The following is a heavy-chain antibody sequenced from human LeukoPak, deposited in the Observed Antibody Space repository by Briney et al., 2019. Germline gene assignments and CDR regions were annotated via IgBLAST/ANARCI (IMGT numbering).Heavy chain of an antibody. CDR3: ARTMGHPYYFDY. CDR2: IYSSGST. CDR1: GVSISSGSYF. J-gene: IGHJ4*02. V-gene: IGHV4-61*02. Sequence: SQTLSLTCTVSGVSISSGSYFWSWIRQPAGKGLEWIGRIYSSGSTNYNPSLRSRVTISVDTSKNQFSLKLSSVTAADTAVYYCARTMGHPYYFDYWGQGTLVTVSS. D-gene: IGHD3-3*01.